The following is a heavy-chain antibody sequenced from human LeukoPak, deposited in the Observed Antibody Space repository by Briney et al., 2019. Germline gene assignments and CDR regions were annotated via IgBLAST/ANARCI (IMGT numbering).Heavy chain of an antibody. Sequence: SETLSLTRTVSGGSISSYYWSWIRQSAGKGLEWIGRIYTSGTTNSNPSLKSRVTMSLDTSKNQFSLKLSSVTAADTAVYYCAREYYDSNKAPAFDIWGQGTMVTVSS. CDR3: AREYYDSNKAPAFDI. V-gene: IGHV4-4*07. J-gene: IGHJ3*02. D-gene: IGHD3-22*01. CDR1: GGSISSYY. CDR2: IYTSGTT.